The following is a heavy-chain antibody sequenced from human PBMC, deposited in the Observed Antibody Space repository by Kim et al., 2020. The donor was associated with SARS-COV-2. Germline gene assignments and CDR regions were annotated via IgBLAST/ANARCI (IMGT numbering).Heavy chain of an antibody. V-gene: IGHV3-11*06. D-gene: IGHD6-13*01. CDR3: ARNGFGAAAGCNDAFDI. Sequence: GKGRFSISRDNAKNSLYLQMNSLRAEDTAVYYCARNGFGAAAGCNDAFDIWGQGTMVTVSS. J-gene: IGHJ3*02.